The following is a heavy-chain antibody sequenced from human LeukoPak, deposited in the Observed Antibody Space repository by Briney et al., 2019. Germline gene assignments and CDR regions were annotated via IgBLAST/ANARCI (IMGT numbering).Heavy chain of an antibody. J-gene: IGHJ4*02. CDR1: GGTFSSYA. Sequence: GASVTVSCKASGGTFSSYAISWVRRAPGQGLEWMGRIIPILGIANYAQKFQGRVTITADKSTSTAYMELSSLRSEDTAVYYCARWNYGSGSYYNVVYFDYWGQGTLVTVSS. CDR3: ARWNYGSGSYYNVVYFDY. V-gene: IGHV1-69*04. CDR2: IIPILGIA. D-gene: IGHD3-10*01.